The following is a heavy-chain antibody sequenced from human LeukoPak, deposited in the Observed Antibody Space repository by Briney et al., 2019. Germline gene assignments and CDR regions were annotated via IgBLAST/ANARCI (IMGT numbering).Heavy chain of an antibody. CDR1: GGSFSGYY. CDR2: INHSGST. CDR3: ARHDPQLEGDY. Sequence: SETLSLTCAVYGGSFSGYYWSWIRQPPGKGLEWIGEINHSGSTNYNPSLKSRVTISVDTSKNQSSLKLSSVTAADTAVYYCARHDPQLEGDYWGQRTLVTVSS. J-gene: IGHJ4*02. V-gene: IGHV4-34*01. D-gene: IGHD1-1*01.